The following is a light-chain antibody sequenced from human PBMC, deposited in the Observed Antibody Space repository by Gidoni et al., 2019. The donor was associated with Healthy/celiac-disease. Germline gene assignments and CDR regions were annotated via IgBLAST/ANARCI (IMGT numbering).Light chain of an antibody. J-gene: IGKJ1*01. Sequence: EMVLTQSPATLSLSPGGRATLSCRASQSVSSYLSWYQQKPGQAPRLLIYDASNRATGIPARFSGSGSGTDFTLTISSLEPEDFVVYYCQQRSNWPPWTFGQGTKVEIK. CDR2: DAS. V-gene: IGKV3-11*01. CDR1: QSVSSY. CDR3: QQRSNWPPWT.